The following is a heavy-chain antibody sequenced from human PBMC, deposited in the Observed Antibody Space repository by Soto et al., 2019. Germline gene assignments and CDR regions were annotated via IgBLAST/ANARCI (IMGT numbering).Heavy chain of an antibody. D-gene: IGHD4-17*01. V-gene: IGHV4-31*03. CDR1: GCSISSGGYY. Sequence: PSETLSLSCPVSGCSISSGGYYWSWIRQHPGKGLEWIGYIYYSGSTYYNPSLKSRVTISVDTSKNQFSLKLSSVTAADTAVYYCAREDGYYYYGMDVWGQGTTVTVSS. CDR2: IYYSGST. J-gene: IGHJ6*02. CDR3: AREDGYYYYGMDV.